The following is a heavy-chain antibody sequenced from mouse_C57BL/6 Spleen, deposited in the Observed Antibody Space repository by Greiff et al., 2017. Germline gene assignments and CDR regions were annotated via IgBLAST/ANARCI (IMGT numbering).Heavy chain of an antibody. CDR3: ARESLSVVASVYFDY. D-gene: IGHD1-1*01. Sequence: LVESGPELVKPGASVKISCKASGYSFTDYNMNWVKQSHGKSLEWIGVINPNYGTTSYNQKFKGKATLTVDQSSSTAYMQLNSLTSEDSAVYYCARESLSVVASVYFDYWGQGTTLTVSS. J-gene: IGHJ2*01. CDR1: GYSFTDYN. CDR2: INPNYGTT. V-gene: IGHV1-39*01.